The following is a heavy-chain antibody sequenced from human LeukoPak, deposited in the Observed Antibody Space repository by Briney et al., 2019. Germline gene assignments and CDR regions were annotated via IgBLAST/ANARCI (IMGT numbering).Heavy chain of an antibody. CDR1: GFTLDDHG. Sequence: GGSLRLSCAASGFTLDDHGMSWVRQAPGKGLEWVSGINWNGDGTGYADSVKGRFTIPRDNAKNSLYLQMNSLRAEDTAFYCARLGGPDYYFYYYMDVWGKGTTVTVSS. D-gene: IGHD1-26*01. CDR3: ARLGGPDYYFYYYMDV. V-gene: IGHV3-20*04. J-gene: IGHJ6*03. CDR2: INWNGDGT.